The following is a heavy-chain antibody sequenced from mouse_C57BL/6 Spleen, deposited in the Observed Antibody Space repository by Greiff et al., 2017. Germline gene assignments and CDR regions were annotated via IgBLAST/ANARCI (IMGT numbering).Heavy chain of an antibody. CDR1: GYTFTSYW. CDR2: INPSSGYT. CDR3: AKNEYAYAMDY. Sequence: QVHVKQSGAELAKPGASVKLSCKASGYTFTSYWMHLVKQRPGQGLEWIGYINPSSGYTKYNQKFKDKATLTADKSSSTAYMQLSSLTYEDSAVYYCAKNEYAYAMDYWGQGTSVTVSS. J-gene: IGHJ4*01. V-gene: IGHV1-7*01. D-gene: IGHD5-1*01.